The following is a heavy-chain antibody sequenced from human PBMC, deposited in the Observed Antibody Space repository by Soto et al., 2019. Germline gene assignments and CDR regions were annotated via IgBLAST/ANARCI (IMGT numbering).Heavy chain of an antibody. J-gene: IGHJ4*02. D-gene: IGHD5-12*01. Sequence: PGGSLRLSCAASGFTCSSYAMSWVRQATGKGLEWVSAISGSGGSTYYADSVKGRFTISRDNSKNTLYLQMNSLRAEDTAVYYCAKDNGRTTITPDYWGQGTLVTVSS. CDR3: AKDNGRTTITPDY. V-gene: IGHV3-23*01. CDR1: GFTCSSYA. CDR2: ISGSGGST.